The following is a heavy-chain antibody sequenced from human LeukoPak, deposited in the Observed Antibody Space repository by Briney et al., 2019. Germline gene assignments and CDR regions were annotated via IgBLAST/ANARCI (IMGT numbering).Heavy chain of an antibody. J-gene: IGHJ3*02. Sequence: GGSLRLSCAASGFTFSSYGMHWVRQAPGKGLEWVVFIRYDGTNKYYADSVKGRFTISRDNSKNTLYLQMNSLRAEDTAVYYCAKDRISMVRGARPWGAFDIWGQGTMVTVSS. V-gene: IGHV3-30*02. CDR3: AKDRISMVRGARPWGAFDI. D-gene: IGHD3-10*01. CDR1: GFTFSSYG. CDR2: IRYDGTNK.